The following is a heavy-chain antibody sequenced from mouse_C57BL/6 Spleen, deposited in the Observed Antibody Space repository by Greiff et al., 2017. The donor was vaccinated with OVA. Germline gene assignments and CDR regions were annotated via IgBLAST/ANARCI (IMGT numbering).Heavy chain of an antibody. Sequence: EVQLQQSGPELVKPGASVKIPCKASGYTFTDYNMDWVKQSHGKSLEWIGDINPNNGGTIYNQKFKGKATLTVDKSSSTAYMELRSLTSEDTAVYYCAREGVYGNYPSWFAYWGQGTLVTVSA. V-gene: IGHV1-18*01. J-gene: IGHJ3*01. D-gene: IGHD2-1*01. CDR1: GYTFTDYN. CDR3: AREGVYGNYPSWFAY. CDR2: INPNNGGT.